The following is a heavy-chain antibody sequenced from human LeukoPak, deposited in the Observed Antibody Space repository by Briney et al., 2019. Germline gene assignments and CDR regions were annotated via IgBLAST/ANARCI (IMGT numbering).Heavy chain of an antibody. CDR1: GGTFSSYA. CDR2: IIPIFGTA. CDR3: ARDSGGVGDAFDI. V-gene: IGHV1-69*05. J-gene: IGHJ3*02. Sequence: SVKVSCKASGGTFSSYAISWVRQAPGQGLEWMGGIIPIFGTANYAQKFQGRVTITTDESTSTAYMELSSLRSEDTAVYYCARDSGGVGDAFDIWGQGTMVTVSS. D-gene: IGHD3-10*01.